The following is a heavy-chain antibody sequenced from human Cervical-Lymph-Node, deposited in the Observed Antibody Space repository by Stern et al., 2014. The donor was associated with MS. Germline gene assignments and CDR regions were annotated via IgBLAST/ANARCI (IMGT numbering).Heavy chain of an antibody. CDR3: TRDSFYYDSNDY. D-gene: IGHD3-9*01. CDR2: INQDGGEK. V-gene: IGHV3-7*01. CDR1: GFTFSNYW. J-gene: IGHJ4*02. Sequence: EVQLEESGGGLVQPGGSLGLSCATSGFTFSNYWMTWVRQAPGKGLEWVANINQDGGEKYYVDSVKGRFTISRDNAKKSLYLQMNSLRGEDTAVYYCTRDSFYYDSNDYWGQGILVTVSS.